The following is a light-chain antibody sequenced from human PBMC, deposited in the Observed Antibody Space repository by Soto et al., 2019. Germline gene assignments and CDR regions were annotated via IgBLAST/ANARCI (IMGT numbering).Light chain of an antibody. V-gene: IGKV3-15*01. CDR3: QQYSNWPPT. Sequence: EMVMTQSPATLSVSPGERATLSCRASQSVSSNLAWYQQKPGQAPRLLIYGASTRATGIPARFSGSGSGTEFTLIISSLQSEDFAVYYCQQYSNWPPTFGQGTKVDIK. CDR2: GAS. J-gene: IGKJ1*01. CDR1: QSVSSN.